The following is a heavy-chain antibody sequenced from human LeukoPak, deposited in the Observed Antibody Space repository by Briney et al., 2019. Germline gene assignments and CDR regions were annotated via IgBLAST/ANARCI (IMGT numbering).Heavy chain of an antibody. J-gene: IGHJ4*02. CDR1: GYTFTGYY. CDR3: ARIRSPVSYFDY. Sequence: GASVKVSCEASGYTFTGYYMHWVRQAPGQGLEWMGWINPNSGGTNYAQKFQGWVTMTRDTSISTAYMELSRLRSDDTAVYYCARIRSPVSYFDYWGQGTLVTVSS. CDR2: INPNSGGT. V-gene: IGHV1-2*04. D-gene: IGHD3-10*01.